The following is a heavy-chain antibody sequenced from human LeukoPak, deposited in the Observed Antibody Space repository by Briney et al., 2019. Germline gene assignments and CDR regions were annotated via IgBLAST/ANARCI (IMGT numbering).Heavy chain of an antibody. V-gene: IGHV3-23*01. D-gene: IGHD3-10*01. CDR3: SKADGSGGYYYSMDV. J-gene: IGHJ6*03. CDR2: IGGSGGYT. CDR1: GFTFNNYD. Sequence: GGSLRLSCAASGFTFNNYDMSWVGPAPGKGREWVSGIGGSGGYTYYADSVKGRFTISRDNPKNTLYLQMNSLRAEDTAAYFCSKADGSGGYYYSMDVWGQGTTVTVSS.